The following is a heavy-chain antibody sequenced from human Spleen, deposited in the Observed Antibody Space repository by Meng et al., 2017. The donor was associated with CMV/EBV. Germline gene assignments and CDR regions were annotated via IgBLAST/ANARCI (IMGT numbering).Heavy chain of an antibody. CDR1: GFTFSSYW. J-gene: IGHJ5*02. CDR3: AREGIAVANWIDP. V-gene: IGHV3-7*01. D-gene: IGHD6-19*01. CDR2: IKEDGSEK. Sequence: GESLKISCAASGFTFSSYWMSWVRQAPGKGLEWVANIKEDGSEKSYVDSVKGRFTIFRDNAKNSLYLQMNSLRAEDTAVYDCAREGIAVANWIDPWGQGTLVTVSS.